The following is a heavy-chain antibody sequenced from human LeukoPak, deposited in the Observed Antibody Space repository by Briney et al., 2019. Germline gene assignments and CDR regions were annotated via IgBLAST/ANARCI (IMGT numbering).Heavy chain of an antibody. CDR3: TTLGYHLDS. CDR2: FAGSDTTK. D-gene: IGHD3-22*01. V-gene: IGHV3-48*03. Sequence: PGGSLRLSCAASGFDFGAYEMNWVRQAPGKGLEWVAYFAGSDTTKYHADSVRGRFTISRDNAKKSLYLQMNSLRAEDTALYYCTTLGYHLDSWGQGTLVTVSS. J-gene: IGHJ4*02. CDR1: GFDFGAYE.